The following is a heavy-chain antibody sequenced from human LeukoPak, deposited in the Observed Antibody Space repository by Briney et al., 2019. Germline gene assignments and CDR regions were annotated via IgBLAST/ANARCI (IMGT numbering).Heavy chain of an antibody. Sequence: GASVKVSCKASGYTFTSYGISWVRQAPGQGLEWMGWISAYNGNTNYAQKFQGRVTMTRNTSISTAYMELSSLRSEDTAVYYCATPNSGNYGMDVWGQGTTVTVSS. D-gene: IGHD1-1*01. CDR2: ISAYNGNT. CDR3: ATPNSGNYGMDV. CDR1: GYTFTSYG. J-gene: IGHJ6*02. V-gene: IGHV1-18*01.